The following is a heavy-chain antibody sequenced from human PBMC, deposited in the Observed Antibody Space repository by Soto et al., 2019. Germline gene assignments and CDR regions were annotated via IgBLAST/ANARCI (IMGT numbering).Heavy chain of an antibody. CDR3: AREGGESSDGLYYFDS. V-gene: IGHV4-30-4*01. D-gene: IGHD3-16*01. Sequence: SETLSLTCTVSGGSTSSDNYWSWIRQPPGKGLEWIGHIYCSGNTDYNPSLKSRLAISIDTSKNQFSLKLSSVTAADTAVYFCAREGGESSDGLYYFDSWGQGSLVTAS. CDR1: GGSTSSDNY. CDR2: IYCSGNT. J-gene: IGHJ4*02.